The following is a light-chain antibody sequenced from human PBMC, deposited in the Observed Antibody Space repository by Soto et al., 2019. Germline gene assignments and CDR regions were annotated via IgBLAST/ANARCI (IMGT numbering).Light chain of an antibody. CDR3: QTWGTGLSGV. Sequence: QSVLTQSPSASASLGASVKLTCTLSSEHSSYAIAWHQQQPEKGPRYLMKLNSDGSHNEGDGIPDRFSGSSSGAERYLSISSLQSEDEADYYWQTWGTGLSGVFGGGTKVTVL. CDR2: LNSDGSH. J-gene: IGLJ3*02. CDR1: SEHSSYA. V-gene: IGLV4-69*01.